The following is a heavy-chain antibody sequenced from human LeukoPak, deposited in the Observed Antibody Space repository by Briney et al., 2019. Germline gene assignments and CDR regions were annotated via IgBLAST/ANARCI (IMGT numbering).Heavy chain of an antibody. CDR3: ARGVYSSGSQYFQH. Sequence: ASVKVSFKASGYTFTSYDINWVRQATGQGLEWMGWMNPNSGNTGYAQKFQGRVTMTRNTSISTAYMELSSLRSEDTAVYYCARGVYSSGSQYFQHWGQGTLVTVSS. CDR2: MNPNSGNT. J-gene: IGHJ1*01. V-gene: IGHV1-8*01. CDR1: GYTFTSYD. D-gene: IGHD6-19*01.